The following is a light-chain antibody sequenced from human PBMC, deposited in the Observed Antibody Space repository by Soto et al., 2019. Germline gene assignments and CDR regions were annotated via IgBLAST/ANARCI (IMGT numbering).Light chain of an antibody. CDR2: DAS. Sequence: DIQMTQSPSSLSASVGDRVTIACQASHNIYNYLNWYHQKPGKAPKLLIFDASNLERGVPSRFSGSGSRTHFSLSINHLQPEDVGTYFCPPYDNLPLTFGGGTKVEI. CDR3: PPYDNLPLT. CDR1: HNIYNY. J-gene: IGKJ4*01. V-gene: IGKV1-33*01.